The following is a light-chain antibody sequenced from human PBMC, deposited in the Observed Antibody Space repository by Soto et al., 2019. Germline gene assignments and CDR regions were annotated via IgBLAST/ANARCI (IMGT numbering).Light chain of an antibody. CDR1: QSVSSN. J-gene: IGKJ2*01. CDR2: GAS. Sequence: EIVMTQSPATLSVSPGERVTLSCRASQSVSSNLAWYQQKPGQAPRLLIYGASTRVTGLPARFSGSGSGTDFTLTISTLQPEDFAVYYCQQYNNWPPYTFGQGTKLEIK. CDR3: QQYNNWPPYT. V-gene: IGKV3-15*01.